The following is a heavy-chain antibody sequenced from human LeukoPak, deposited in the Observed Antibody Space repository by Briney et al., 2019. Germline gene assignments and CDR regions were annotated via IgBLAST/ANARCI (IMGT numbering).Heavy chain of an antibody. Sequence: GGSLRLSCAASGFTFSYYSMNWVRQAPGKGLEWVSYISGRSSTIYYADSVKGRFTISRDNAKNSLYLQMNSLRDEDTAVYYCAREGTYYDILTQPKYFDYWGQGTLVTVPS. CDR2: ISGRSSTI. CDR3: AREGTYYDILTQPKYFDY. CDR1: GFTFSYYS. V-gene: IGHV3-48*02. J-gene: IGHJ4*02. D-gene: IGHD3-9*01.